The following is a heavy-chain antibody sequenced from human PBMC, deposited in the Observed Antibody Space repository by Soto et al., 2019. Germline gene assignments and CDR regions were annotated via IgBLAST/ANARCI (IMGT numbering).Heavy chain of an antibody. CDR3: ARAIRGYNEGGFDY. V-gene: IGHV4-61*01. D-gene: IGHD3-10*01. J-gene: IGHJ4*02. CDR2: IYYSGST. CDR1: GGSVSSGSYY. Sequence: QVQLQESGPGLVKPSETLSLTCTVSGGSVSSGSYYWSWIRQPPGKGLEWIGYIYYSGSTNYNPSHKSRVTISVDTSKNQFSLKLSSVTAADTAVYYCARAIRGYNEGGFDYWGQGTLVTVSS.